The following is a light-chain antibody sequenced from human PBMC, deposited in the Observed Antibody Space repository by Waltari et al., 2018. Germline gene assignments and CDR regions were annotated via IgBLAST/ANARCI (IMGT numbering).Light chain of an antibody. Sequence: DIQITPSPSTLSASVGDRFTITFRASPSSSNWLAWYQQKPGKAPNHLIYKASSLESGVPSTVSGSGSGTEFTLTISSLQPDDVATYYCQQYNSYSLLTFGGGTKVEIK. CDR3: QQYNSYSLLT. J-gene: IGKJ4*01. CDR1: PSSSNW. V-gene: IGKV1-5*03. CDR2: KAS.